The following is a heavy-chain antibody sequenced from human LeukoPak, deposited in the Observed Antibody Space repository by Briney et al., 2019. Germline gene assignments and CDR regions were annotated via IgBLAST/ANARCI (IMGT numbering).Heavy chain of an antibody. CDR3: AKAQFLGYSGYDY. Sequence: PGGSLRFSCAASGFTFSSYAMSWVSQAPGKGLEWVSAISGSGGSTYYADSVKGRFTISRDNSKNPLYLQMNSLRAEDTAVYYCAKAQFLGYSGYDYWGQGTLVTVSS. CDR1: GFTFSSYA. D-gene: IGHD5-12*01. CDR2: ISGSGGST. V-gene: IGHV3-23*01. J-gene: IGHJ4*02.